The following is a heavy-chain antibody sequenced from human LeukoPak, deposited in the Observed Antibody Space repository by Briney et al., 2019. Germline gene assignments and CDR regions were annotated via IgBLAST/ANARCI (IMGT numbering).Heavy chain of an antibody. CDR3: ARDGYSYGYRIDY. CDR2: ISSSSSYI. Sequence: PGGSLRLSCAASGFTFSSYSMNWVRQAPGKGLEWVSSISSSSSYIYYADSVKGRFTISRDNAKNSLFLQMNSLRAEDTAVYYCARDGYSYGYRIDYWGQGTLVTVSS. D-gene: IGHD5-18*01. CDR1: GFTFSSYS. J-gene: IGHJ4*02. V-gene: IGHV3-21*01.